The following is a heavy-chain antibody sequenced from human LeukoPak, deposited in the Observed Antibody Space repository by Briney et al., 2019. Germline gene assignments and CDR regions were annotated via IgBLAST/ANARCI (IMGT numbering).Heavy chain of an antibody. D-gene: IGHD2-15*01. CDR1: GFTIDSFY. J-gene: IGHJ4*01. V-gene: IGHV3-7*01. CDR2: IDEAGKDR. CDR3: ATASPGVVFNYFDY. Sequence: GGSLRLSCVASGFTIDSFYMSWVRQAPGKGLEWVANIDEAGKDRYYADSVKGRFTISRDNTKNSVFLDMTSLRVEDTATYFCATASPGVVFNYFDYWGQGALVPVSS.